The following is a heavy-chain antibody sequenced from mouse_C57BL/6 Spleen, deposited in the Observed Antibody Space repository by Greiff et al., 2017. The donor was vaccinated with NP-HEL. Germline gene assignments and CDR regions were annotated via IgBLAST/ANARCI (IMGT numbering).Heavy chain of an antibody. Sequence: QVQLKESGPGLVQPSQSLSITCTVSGFSLTSYGVHWVRQSPGKGLEWLGVIWSGGSTDYNAAFISRLSISKDNSKSQVFFKMNSLQADDTAIYYCARNTGARSTVVRAMDYWGQGTSVTVSS. CDR3: ARNTGARSTVVRAMDY. D-gene: IGHD1-1*01. CDR2: IWSGGST. J-gene: IGHJ4*01. CDR1: GFSLTSYG. V-gene: IGHV2-2*01.